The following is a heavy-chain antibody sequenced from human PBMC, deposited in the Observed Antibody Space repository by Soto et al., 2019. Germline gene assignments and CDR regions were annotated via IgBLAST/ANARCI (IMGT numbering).Heavy chain of an antibody. CDR3: ARDGRGPSALDL. V-gene: IGHV3-11*01. CDR2: ISGNGRTM. J-gene: IGHJ5*02. D-gene: IGHD1-26*01. CDR1: GFTFSDFY. Sequence: QVQLVEAGGGLVKPGGSLRLSCAASGFTFSDFYMNWIRQAPGNGLEWLSYISGNGRTMYYADSVKGRFTISRDNTKKSLYLEMTSLRADDSAMYYGARDGRGPSALDLWGQGTLVTVSS.